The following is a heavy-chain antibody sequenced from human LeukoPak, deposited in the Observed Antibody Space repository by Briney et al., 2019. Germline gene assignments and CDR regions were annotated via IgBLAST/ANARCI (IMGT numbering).Heavy chain of an antibody. J-gene: IGHJ4*02. D-gene: IGHD3-9*01. CDR3: ARDEGVLRYFDWLFGFDY. V-gene: IGHV1-18*04. CDR2: ISAYNGNT. Sequence: ASVKVSCKASGYTFTSYGISRVRQAPGQGLEWMGWISAYNGNTNYAQKLQGRVTMTTDTSTSTAYMELRSLRSDDTAVYYCARDEGVLRYFDWLFGFDYWGQGTLVTVSS. CDR1: GYTFTSYG.